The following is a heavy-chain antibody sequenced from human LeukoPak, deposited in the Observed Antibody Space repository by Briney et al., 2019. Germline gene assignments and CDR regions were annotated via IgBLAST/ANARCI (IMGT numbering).Heavy chain of an antibody. V-gene: IGHV4-59*01. Sequence: KSSETLSLTCTVSGGSINSYYWSWIRQPPGKGLEWIGYIYYSGSTNYNPSLKGRVTISVDTSKTQFSLKLSSVTAADTAVYYCARDDGSRSYSVYWGQGTLVTVSS. CDR1: GGSINSYY. CDR2: IYYSGST. CDR3: ARDDGSRSYSVY. J-gene: IGHJ4*02. D-gene: IGHD1-26*01.